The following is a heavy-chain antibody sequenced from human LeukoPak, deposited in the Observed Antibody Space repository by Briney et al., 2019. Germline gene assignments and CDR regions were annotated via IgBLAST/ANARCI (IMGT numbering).Heavy chain of an antibody. CDR1: GYTFTGYY. D-gene: IGHD3-22*01. Sequence: GASVKASCKASGYTFTGYYMHWVRQAPGQGLEWMGRINPNSGGTNYAQKFQGRVTMTRDTSISTAYMELSRLRSDDTAVYYCARDYGSSGYYLGMDVWGQGTTVTVSS. CDR2: INPNSGGT. J-gene: IGHJ6*02. V-gene: IGHV1-2*06. CDR3: ARDYGSSGYYLGMDV.